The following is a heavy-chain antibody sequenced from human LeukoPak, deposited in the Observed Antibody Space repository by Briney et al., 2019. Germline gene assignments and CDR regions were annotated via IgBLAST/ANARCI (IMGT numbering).Heavy chain of an antibody. D-gene: IGHD2-15*01. J-gene: IGHJ4*02. CDR2: INSDGSST. CDR3: ATGPRGLGYCSGGSCYEGWYFDY. Sequence: GGSLRLSCAASGFTFSSYWMHWVRQAPGKGLVWVSRINSDGSSTSYADSVKGRFTISRDNAKNTLYLQMNSLRAEDTAVYYCATGPRGLGYCSGGSCYEGWYFDYWGQGTLVTVSS. CDR1: GFTFSSYW. V-gene: IGHV3-74*01.